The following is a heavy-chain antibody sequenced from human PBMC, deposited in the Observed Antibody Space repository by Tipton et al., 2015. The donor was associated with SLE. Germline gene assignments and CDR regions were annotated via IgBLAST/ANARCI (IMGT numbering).Heavy chain of an antibody. V-gene: IGHV4-31*03. J-gene: IGHJ6*02. D-gene: IGHD2-2*01. Sequence: TLSLTCTVSGGSISSYYWSWIRQHPGKGLEWIGYIYYSGSTYYNPSLKSRVTISVDTSKNQFSLKLSSVTAADTAVYYCARGSNPLWYYYGMDVWGQGTAVTVSS. CDR2: IYYSGST. CDR1: GGSISSYY. CDR3: ARGSNPLWYYYGMDV.